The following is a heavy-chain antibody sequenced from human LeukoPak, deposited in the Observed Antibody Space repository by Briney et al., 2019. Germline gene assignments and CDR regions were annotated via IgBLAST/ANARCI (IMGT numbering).Heavy chain of an antibody. V-gene: IGHV4-34*01. CDR1: GGSFSGYY. CDR3: ARDRAAAGTGSGFDP. D-gene: IGHD6-13*01. J-gene: IGHJ5*02. Sequence: SETLSLTCAVYGGSFSGYYWSWIRQPPGKGLEWIGEINHSGSTNYNPSLKSRVTISVDTSKNQFSLKLSSVTAADTAVYYCARDRAAAGTGSGFDPWGQGTLVTVSS. CDR2: INHSGST.